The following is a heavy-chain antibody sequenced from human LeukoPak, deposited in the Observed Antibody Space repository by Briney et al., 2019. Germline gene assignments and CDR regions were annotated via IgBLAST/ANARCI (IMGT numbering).Heavy chain of an antibody. CDR3: ARDRAVAYGGLYYYYYYMDG. Sequence: GGSLRLSCAASGFTFSSYWMSWVRQAPGKGLEWVANIKQDGSEKYYVESVKGRFPISRDKGKNPLYLQKNSLRAEDTAVYYCARDRAVAYGGLYYYYYYMDGWGKGTKVTVSS. V-gene: IGHV3-7*01. CDR1: GFTFSSYW. CDR2: IKQDGSEK. J-gene: IGHJ6*03. D-gene: IGHD4-23*01.